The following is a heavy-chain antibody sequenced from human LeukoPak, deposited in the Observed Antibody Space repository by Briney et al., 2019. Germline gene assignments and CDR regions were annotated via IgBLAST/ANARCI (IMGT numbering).Heavy chain of an antibody. D-gene: IGHD2-15*01. CDR3: ARSAQVVVVAAPSFDY. CDR2: INHSGST. J-gene: IGHJ4*02. CDR1: GGSFSGYY. V-gene: IGHV4-34*01. Sequence: SETLSLTCAVYGGSFSGYYWSWIRQPPGKGLEWIGEINHSGSTNYNPSLKSRVTISVDTSKNQFSLKLSSVTAADTAVYYCARSAQVVVVAAPSFDYWGQGTLVTVSS.